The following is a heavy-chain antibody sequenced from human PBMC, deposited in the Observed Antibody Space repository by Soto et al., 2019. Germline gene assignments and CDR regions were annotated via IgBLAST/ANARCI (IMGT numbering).Heavy chain of an antibody. Sequence: GGSLRLSCAASGFRFDEHAMHWVRQAPGKGLEWVSGITRDSGNKGYADSVKGRFIVSIDNAKNSLYLQMNSLRPDDTALYYCAKDKVGGTYFSGLDYWGQGALVTVSS. V-gene: IGHV3-9*01. CDR3: AKDKVGGTYFSGLDY. CDR2: ITRDSGNK. J-gene: IGHJ4*02. D-gene: IGHD1-26*01. CDR1: GFRFDEHA.